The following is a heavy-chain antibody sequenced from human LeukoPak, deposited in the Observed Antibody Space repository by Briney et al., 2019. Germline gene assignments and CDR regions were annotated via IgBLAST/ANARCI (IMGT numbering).Heavy chain of an antibody. V-gene: IGHV4-39*07. CDR3: ARGPGVATIWGFDY. Sequence: SETLSLTCTVSGGSISSSSFYWGWIRQPPGKGLEWIGSIYYSGNTYYNPSLKSRVTISVDTSKNQFSLKLSSVTAADTAVYYCARGPGVATIWGFDYWGQGTLVTVSS. CDR2: IYYSGNT. J-gene: IGHJ4*02. D-gene: IGHD5-12*01. CDR1: GGSISSSSFY.